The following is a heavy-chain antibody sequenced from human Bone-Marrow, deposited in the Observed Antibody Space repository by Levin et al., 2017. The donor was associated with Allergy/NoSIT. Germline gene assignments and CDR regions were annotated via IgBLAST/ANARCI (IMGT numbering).Heavy chain of an antibody. J-gene: IGHJ4*02. CDR3: ATELAEVGKGEFDY. D-gene: IGHD6-13*01. CDR2: IKSKVDGETT. CDR1: GFTFSNAW. V-gene: IGHV3-15*01. Sequence: GGSLRLSCAASGFTFSNAWVSWVRQAPGKGLESIGRIKSKVDGETTEYAAPVRGRFTISRYDAKSTLYMQMNSLEIKDTSLYYCATELAEVGKGEFDYWGQGTLVTVYS.